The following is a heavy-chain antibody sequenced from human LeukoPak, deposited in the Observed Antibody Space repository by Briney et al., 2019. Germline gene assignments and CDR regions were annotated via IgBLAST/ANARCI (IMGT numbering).Heavy chain of an antibody. J-gene: IGHJ4*02. CDR3: ARTFQYSSSWYMDY. V-gene: IGHV4-31*03. Sequence: SETLSLTCTVSGGSISSGGYYWSWIRQRPGKGLEWIGYIYYSGSTYYNPSLKSRVTISVDTSKNQFSLKLSSVTAADTAVYYCARTFQYSSSWYMDYWGQGTLVTVSS. D-gene: IGHD6-13*01. CDR1: GGSISSGGYY. CDR2: IYYSGST.